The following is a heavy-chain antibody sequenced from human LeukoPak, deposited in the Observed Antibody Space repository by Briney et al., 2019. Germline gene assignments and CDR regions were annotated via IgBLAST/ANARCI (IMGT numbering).Heavy chain of an antibody. D-gene: IGHD1-26*01. CDR3: SKTSGRWD. CDR1: GFTFSNAW. J-gene: IGHJ1*01. Sequence: GGSLRLSCAASGFTFSNAWMTWVRQAPGKGLEWVGRIKSKTDGGTTDYAAPVKGRFTISRDDSKNTVYLQMNSPKNEDTAVYYCSKTSGRWDWGQGTLVTVSS. CDR2: IKSKTDGGTT. V-gene: IGHV3-15*01.